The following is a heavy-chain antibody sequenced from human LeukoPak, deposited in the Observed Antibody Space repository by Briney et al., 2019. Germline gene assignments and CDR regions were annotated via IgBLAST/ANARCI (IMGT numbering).Heavy chain of an antibody. CDR2: ISSSGSTI. V-gene: IGHV3-48*03. J-gene: IGHJ4*02. Sequence: GGSLRLSCAASGFTFSSYEMNWVRPAPGKGLEWVSYISSSGSTIYYADSVKGRFTISRDNAKNSLYLQMNSLRAEDTAVYYCARSDSSSWSPFDYWGQGTLVTVSS. CDR3: ARSDSSSWSPFDY. D-gene: IGHD6-13*01. CDR1: GFTFSSYE.